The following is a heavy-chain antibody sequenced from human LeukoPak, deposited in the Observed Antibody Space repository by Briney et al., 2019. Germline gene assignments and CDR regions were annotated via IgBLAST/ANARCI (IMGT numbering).Heavy chain of an antibody. D-gene: IGHD2-15*01. CDR2: IIPILGIA. Sequence: SVKVSCKASGGTFSSYAISWVRQAPGQGLEWMGRIIPILGIANYAQKFQGRVTITADKSTSTAYMELSSLRSEDTAVYYCARDKFPRMALFDYWGQGTLVTVSS. V-gene: IGHV1-69*04. CDR1: GGTFSSYA. CDR3: ARDKFPRMALFDY. J-gene: IGHJ4*02.